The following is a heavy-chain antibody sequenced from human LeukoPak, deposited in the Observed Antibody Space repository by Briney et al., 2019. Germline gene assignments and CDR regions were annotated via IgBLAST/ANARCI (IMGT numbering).Heavy chain of an antibody. J-gene: IGHJ5*02. CDR1: GFTFSNYF. CDR2: IKQDGSEK. Sequence: GGSLRLSCAASGFTFSNYFMSWVRQAPGKGLEWVANIKQDGSEKYYVDSAKGRFTISRDNAKNSQYLQMNSLRAEDTAVYYCARDDGILRFDPWGQGTLVTVSS. CDR3: ARDDGILRFDP. V-gene: IGHV3-7*01. D-gene: IGHD1-14*01.